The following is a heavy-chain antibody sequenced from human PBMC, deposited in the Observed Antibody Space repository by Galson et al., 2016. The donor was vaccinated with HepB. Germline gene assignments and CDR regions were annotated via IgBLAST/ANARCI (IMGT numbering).Heavy chain of an antibody. CDR1: GFTVTRRY. CDR3: ARGLVGSTTAFDS. D-gene: IGHD1-26*01. Sequence: SLRLSCAASGFTVTRRYMSWVRQAPGQGLEWVSVIYSGGATYYPDSVRGRFTISRDDSKNTLFLQMDRLRPKDTAAYYCARGLVGSTTAFDSWGQGTLVAVSS. V-gene: IGHV3-53*05. CDR2: IYSGGAT. J-gene: IGHJ4*02.